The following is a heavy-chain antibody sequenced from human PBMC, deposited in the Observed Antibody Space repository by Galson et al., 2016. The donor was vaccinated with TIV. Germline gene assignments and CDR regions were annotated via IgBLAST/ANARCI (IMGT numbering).Heavy chain of an antibody. CDR1: GLSVSINY. D-gene: IGHD2-15*01. J-gene: IGHJ6*02. V-gene: IGHV3-66*02. CDR2: ISDGGNT. CDR3: ARDRVVDATYYYYYYGMDV. Sequence: SLRLSCAASGLSVSINYMTRVRQAPGKGLEWVSLISDGGNTYYPDSVKGRFTISRDNSKNTLYLQMNSLRVEDTAVYYCARDRVVDATYYYYYYGMDVWGQGTAVTVSS.